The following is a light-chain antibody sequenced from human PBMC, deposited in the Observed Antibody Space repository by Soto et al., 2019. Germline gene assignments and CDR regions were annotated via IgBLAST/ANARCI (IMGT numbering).Light chain of an antibody. J-gene: IGKJ5*01. CDR1: QSVCNY. Sequence: STGERATLSCRASQSVCNYLAWYQQNPGQASRLLIYDASTRATGIPARFSGSWSGTDFTLTISGLEPEDFVVYYCQQRSNSITFGQGTRLEIK. V-gene: IGKV3-11*01. CDR2: DAS. CDR3: QQRSNSIT.